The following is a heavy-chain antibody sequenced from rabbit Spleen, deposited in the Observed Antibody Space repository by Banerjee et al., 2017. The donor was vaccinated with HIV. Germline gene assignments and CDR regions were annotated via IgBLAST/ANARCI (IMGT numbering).Heavy chain of an antibody. J-gene: IGHJ6*01. CDR2: IDTGSSGFT. D-gene: IGHD1-1*01. Sequence: QSLEESGGDLVKPGASLTLTCTASGVSFSSSSYMCWFGQAPGKGLEWIACIDTGSSGFTYFANWAKGRFTCSKTSSTTVTLQMTRLTAADTATYFCARDTSSSFSSYGMDLWGPGTLVTVS. CDR3: ARDTSSSFSSYGMDL. CDR1: GVSFSSSSY. V-gene: IGHV1S40*01.